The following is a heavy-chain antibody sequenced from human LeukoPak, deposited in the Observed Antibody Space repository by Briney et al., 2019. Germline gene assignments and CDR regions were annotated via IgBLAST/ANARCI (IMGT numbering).Heavy chain of an antibody. J-gene: IGHJ4*02. D-gene: IGHD3-10*02. CDR2: INGAGSAT. Sequence: GGSLRLSCAASGFAFSSYWMHWVRHVPGKGLAWVSRINGAGSATSDADSVKGRFTISRDNAKNALYLQMNSLRAEDTAVYYCVRDMFGGRDYWGQGTLVTVSS. CDR1: GFAFSSYW. CDR3: VRDMFGGRDY. V-gene: IGHV3-74*01.